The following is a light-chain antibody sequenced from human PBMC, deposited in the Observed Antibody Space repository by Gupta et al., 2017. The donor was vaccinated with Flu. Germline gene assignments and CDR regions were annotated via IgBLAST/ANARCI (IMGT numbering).Light chain of an antibody. CDR2: EVS. V-gene: IGKV2D-29*01. CDR1: QSRLHSDGKTY. CDR3: RQSIQLPQGT. J-gene: IGKJ2*02. Sequence: TPGQTASIYCKSSQSRLHSDGKTYLYWYMQKPGQPPHLLIYEVSNRVAGVADRFSGSGLGKDLALKISRGEAEDVGGYYCRQSIQLPQGTFGQGTKLEIK.